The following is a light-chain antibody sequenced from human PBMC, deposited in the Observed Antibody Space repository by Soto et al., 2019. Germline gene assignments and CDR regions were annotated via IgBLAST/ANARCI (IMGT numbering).Light chain of an antibody. CDR3: QQYNSMLS. CDR2: DAS. Sequence: DIQMTQSPSSLSASEGDRVTITCQSSHDVSRNLNWFQQKPGEAPQLLIYDASNLERGVPSRFSGNGSGTDFTLTISSLQPEDVATYYCQQYNSMLSFGGGTEVEIK. J-gene: IGKJ4*01. CDR1: HDVSRN. V-gene: IGKV1-33*01.